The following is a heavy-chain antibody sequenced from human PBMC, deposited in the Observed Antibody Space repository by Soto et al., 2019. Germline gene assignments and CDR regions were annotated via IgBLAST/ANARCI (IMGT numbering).Heavy chain of an antibody. V-gene: IGHV2-5*02. Sequence: QITLKESGPTLVQPTQTLTLTCTFSGFSLSTSGVGVGWIRQPPGKALEWLALIYWDDDKRYSPSLKSRRTITKDASKNRAVLTMTNMDPVDTATYYCAHSTAARPGSRYYGMDVWGQGTTVTVSS. CDR2: IYWDDDK. J-gene: IGHJ6*02. CDR3: AHSTAARPGSRYYGMDV. CDR1: GFSLSTSGVG. D-gene: IGHD6-6*01.